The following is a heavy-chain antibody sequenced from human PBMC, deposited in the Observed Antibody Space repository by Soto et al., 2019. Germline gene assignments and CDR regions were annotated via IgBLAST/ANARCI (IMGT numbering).Heavy chain of an antibody. D-gene: IGHD5-12*01. V-gene: IGHV3-74*01. CDR2: INSDGSST. Sequence: PGGSLSLSCAASGFTFSSYWMHWVRQAPGKGLVWVSRINSDGSSTSYADSVKGRFTISRDNAKNTLYLQMNSLRAEDTAVYYCARGFIVAQAMGYWGQGTLVTVSS. CDR3: ARGFIVAQAMGY. J-gene: IGHJ4*02. CDR1: GFTFSSYW.